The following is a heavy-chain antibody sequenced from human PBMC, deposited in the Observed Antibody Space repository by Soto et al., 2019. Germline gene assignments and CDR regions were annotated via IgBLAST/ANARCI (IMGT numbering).Heavy chain of an antibody. CDR1: GGSINNGGYC. CDR2: ISYGGST. D-gene: IGHD5-18*01. J-gene: IGHJ4*02. V-gene: IGHV4-31*03. CDR3: SRGILF. Sequence: QVQLQESGPGLVKPSQTLSLTCTVSGGSINNGGYCWSWIRQHAGKGLDWIGCISYGGSTSYNPSLKSRVTISVDTSKNQFSLKLTSVTAADTAVYYCSRGILFWGQGALITVSS.